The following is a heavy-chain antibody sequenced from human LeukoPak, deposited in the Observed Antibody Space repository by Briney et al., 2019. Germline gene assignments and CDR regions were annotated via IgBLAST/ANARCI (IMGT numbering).Heavy chain of an antibody. D-gene: IGHD3-10*01. J-gene: IGHJ6*03. CDR2: INHSGST. Sequence: SETLSLTCTVAGGSISSGNYYWVWIRQPPGKGLEWIGEINHSGSTNYNPSLKSRVTISVDTSKNQFSLKLSSVTAADTAVYYCARRLGRKFGERFYYYHYMDVWGKGTTVTISS. CDR3: ARRLGRKFGERFYYYHYMDV. CDR1: GGSISSGNYY. V-gene: IGHV4-39*07.